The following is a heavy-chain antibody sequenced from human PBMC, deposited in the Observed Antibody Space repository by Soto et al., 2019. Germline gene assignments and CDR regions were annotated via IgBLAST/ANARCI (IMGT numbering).Heavy chain of an antibody. D-gene: IGHD1-26*01. Sequence: ASVKGSCKASGYTFTIYGISWVRQAPGQGLEWMGWISAYNGNTNYAQKLQGRVTMTTDTSTSTAYMELRSLRSDDTAVYYCARVRESYQVVYYFXYWGQGTLVXVSS. J-gene: IGHJ4*02. CDR3: ARVRESYQVVYYFXY. CDR2: ISAYNGNT. CDR1: GYTFTIYG. V-gene: IGHV1-18*01.